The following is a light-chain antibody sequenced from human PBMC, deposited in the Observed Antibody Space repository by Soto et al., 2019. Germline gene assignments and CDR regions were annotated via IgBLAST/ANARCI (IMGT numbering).Light chain of an antibody. CDR2: GAS. CDR3: QQYHNWPPQYT. J-gene: IGKJ2*01. V-gene: IGKV3-15*01. Sequence: EIVMTQSPASLSLSPGDGATLSCWASQSVASNLAWYQQKPGQGPRLLIHGASTRAAGVPARFSGSGSGTDFSLPISSLQAQDFAVDYCQQYHNWPPQYTFGQGTKLQIK. CDR1: QSVASN.